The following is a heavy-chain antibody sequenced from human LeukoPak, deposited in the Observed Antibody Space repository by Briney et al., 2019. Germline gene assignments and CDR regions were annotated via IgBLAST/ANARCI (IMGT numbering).Heavy chain of an antibody. CDR3: ARRGRVAAAGFDY. D-gene: IGHD6-13*01. CDR1: GGSFSGYY. Sequence: TETLSLTCAVYGGSFSGYYWSWIRQPPGKGLEWIGEINHSGSTNYNPSLKSRVTISVDTSKNQFSLKLSSVTAADTAVYYCARRGRVAAAGFDYWGQGTLVTVSS. CDR2: INHSGST. V-gene: IGHV4-34*01. J-gene: IGHJ4*02.